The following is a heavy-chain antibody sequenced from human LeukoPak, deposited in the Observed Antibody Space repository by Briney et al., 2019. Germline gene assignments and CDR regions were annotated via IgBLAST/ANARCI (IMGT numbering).Heavy chain of an antibody. D-gene: IGHD2-2*01. CDR1: GFTFSSYS. CDR3: ARGTVVPAANLYYYYGMDV. CDR2: ISSSSSYI. J-gene: IGHJ6*02. V-gene: IGHV3-21*01. Sequence: SGGSLRLSCAASGFTFSSYSMNWVRQAPGKGLEWVSSISSSSSYIYYADSVKGRFTISRDNAKNSLYLQMNSLRAEDTAVYYCARGTVVPAANLYYYYGMDVWGQGTTVTVSS.